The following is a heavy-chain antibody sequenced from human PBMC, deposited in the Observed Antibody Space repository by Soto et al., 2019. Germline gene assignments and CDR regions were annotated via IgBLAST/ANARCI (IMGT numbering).Heavy chain of an antibody. CDR2: IHHSGST. D-gene: IGHD3-10*01. J-gene: IGHJ4*02. CDR1: GASIISMNW. Sequence: QVQLQESGPGLVKPSGTLSLTCAVSGASIISMNWWSWVRQPPGKGLEWIGEIHHSGSTNYNPSLMSRVTISVDKSKNQFSLKLTSVTAADTAVYYCARYDYGSGDDYNFDYWGQGTLVTVSS. V-gene: IGHV4-4*02. CDR3: ARYDYGSGDDYNFDY.